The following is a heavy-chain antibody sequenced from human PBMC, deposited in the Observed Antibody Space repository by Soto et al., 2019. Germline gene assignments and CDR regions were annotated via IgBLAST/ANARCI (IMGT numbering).Heavy chain of an antibody. V-gene: IGHV4-61*01. Sequence: QVQLQESGPGLVKPSETLSLTCTVSGGSVSSGNYYWSWIRQPPGKGLEWIGYFYYSGSANYNPSLKCRVTMSVDTSKNQFSLKLTSVTAADTAVYYCARVRAVYYALDVWGQGTTVTVSS. J-gene: IGHJ6*02. CDR1: GGSVSSGNYY. CDR3: ARVRAVYYALDV. D-gene: IGHD6-19*01. CDR2: FYYSGSA.